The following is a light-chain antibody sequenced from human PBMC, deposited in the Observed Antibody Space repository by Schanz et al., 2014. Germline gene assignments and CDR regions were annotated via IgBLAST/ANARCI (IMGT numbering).Light chain of an antibody. CDR2: GNN. Sequence: QSVLTQPPSVSGAPGQRVTVSCTGSSSNIGAGYDVHWYQQLPGTAPKLLIYGNNNRPSGVPDRFSGSKSGTSASLAITGLQAEDEADYYCCSYATSYTWLFGGGTKLTVL. CDR3: CSYATSYTWL. V-gene: IGLV1-40*01. J-gene: IGLJ3*02. CDR1: SSNIGAGYD.